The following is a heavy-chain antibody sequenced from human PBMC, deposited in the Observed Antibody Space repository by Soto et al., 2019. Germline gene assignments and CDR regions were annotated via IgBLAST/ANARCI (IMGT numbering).Heavy chain of an antibody. CDR2: IYTGGSV. CDR1: GFSVTNNY. D-gene: IGHD1-1*01. V-gene: IGHV3-53*01. Sequence: EVQLVESGRGLILPGGSLRLSCAASGFSVTNNYMTWFRQAPGKGLEWVSIIYTGGSVYYGESVKGRSTISRDSSKNTVFLQVNTLRAEDTAVYYCARATRYFGSFDAWGQGTLVTVSS. J-gene: IGHJ4*02. CDR3: ARATRYFGSFDA.